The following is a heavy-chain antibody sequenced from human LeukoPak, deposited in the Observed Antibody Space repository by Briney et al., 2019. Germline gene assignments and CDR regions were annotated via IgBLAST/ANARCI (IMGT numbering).Heavy chain of an antibody. J-gene: IGHJ4*02. Sequence: GGSLRLSCAASGFTVNSNYMSWVRQAPGKGLEWVSVIYSGGSTYYADSVKGRFTISRDNSKNTLYLQMNSLRAEDTAVYYCARGPPRNDFWSGYYRGYYFDYWGQGTLVTVSS. V-gene: IGHV3-66*01. CDR1: GFTVNSNY. CDR2: IYSGGST. CDR3: ARGPPRNDFWSGYYRGYYFDY. D-gene: IGHD3-3*01.